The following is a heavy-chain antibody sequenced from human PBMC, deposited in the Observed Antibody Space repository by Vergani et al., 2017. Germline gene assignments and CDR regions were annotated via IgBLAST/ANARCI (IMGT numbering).Heavy chain of an antibody. CDR3: ATEGDY. J-gene: IGHJ4*02. CDR2: TRNKANSYTT. Sequence: EVQLVESGGGLVQPGGSLRLSCAASGFTFSDHYMDWVRPAPGKGLEWVGRTRNKANSYTTEYAASVKGRFTISRDDSKNSLYLQMNSLKTEDTAVYYCATEGDYWGQGTLVTVSS. CDR1: GFTFSDHY. V-gene: IGHV3-72*01.